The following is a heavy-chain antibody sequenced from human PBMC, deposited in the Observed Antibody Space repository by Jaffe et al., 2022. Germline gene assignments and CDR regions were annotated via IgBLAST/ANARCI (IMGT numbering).Heavy chain of an antibody. V-gene: IGHV3-7*05. CDR1: GFTFSSYW. D-gene: IGHD3-9*01. J-gene: IGHJ6*03. CDR2: IKQDGSEK. CDR3: ARDWTLLTYYDILTGYYHPLGYMDV. Sequence: EVQLVESGGGLVQPGGSLRLSCAASGFTFSSYWMSWVRQAPGKGLEWVANIKQDGSEKYYVDSVKGRFTISRDNAKNSLYLQMNSLRAEDTAVYYCARDWTLLTYYDILTGYYHPLGYMDVWGKGTTVTVSS.